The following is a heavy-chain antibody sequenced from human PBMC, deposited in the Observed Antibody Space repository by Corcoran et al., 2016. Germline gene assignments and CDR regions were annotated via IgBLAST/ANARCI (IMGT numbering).Heavy chain of an antibody. Sequence: QVQLQQSGPGLVKPSQTLSLTCVISGDSVSRNSVAWNWIRQSPSRGLEWLGSTYYRSKWYNDYAVSVKSRITINPDTSKNQFSLQLNSVTPEDTAVYYSARWIVSQKSSDDWGQATGVTVSS. V-gene: IGHV6-1*01. D-gene: IGHD2-21*01. CDR1: GDSVSRNSVA. J-gene: IGHJ4*02. CDR2: TYYRSKWYN. CDR3: ARWIVSQKSSDD.